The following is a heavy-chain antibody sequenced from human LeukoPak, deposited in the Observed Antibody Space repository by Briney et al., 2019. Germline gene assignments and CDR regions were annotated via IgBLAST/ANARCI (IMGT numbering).Heavy chain of an antibody. CDR3: ASRPRYDGSESYYYGMDV. Sequence: SETLSLTCAVSGGSLSTNTWWSWVRRSPGKGLEWIGEIHHSGSTNYNPSLKSRVTVLLDNSKNQFSLILISVTAADTAVYHCASRPRYDGSESYYYGMDVWGQGTTVTAPS. D-gene: IGHD3-10*01. J-gene: IGHJ6*02. CDR1: GGSLSTNTW. V-gene: IGHV4-4*02. CDR2: IHHSGST.